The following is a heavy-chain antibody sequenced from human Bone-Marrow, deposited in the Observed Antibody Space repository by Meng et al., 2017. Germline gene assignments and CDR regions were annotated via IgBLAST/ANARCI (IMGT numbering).Heavy chain of an antibody. Sequence: ASVKVSCKPSGYNFPDYYIHWVRRAPGQGLEWMGRINPKSGDTHYAQKFQARVTMTGDTSISTAYMELSSLRSEDTAMYYCARFTDYYDSSGYLDYWGQGTLVTVSS. CDR2: INPKSGDT. J-gene: IGHJ4*02. D-gene: IGHD3-22*01. CDR1: GYNFPDYY. CDR3: ARFTDYYDSSGYLDY. V-gene: IGHV1-2*06.